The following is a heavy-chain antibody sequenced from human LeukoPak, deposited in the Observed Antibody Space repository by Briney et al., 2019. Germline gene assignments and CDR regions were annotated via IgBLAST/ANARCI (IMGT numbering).Heavy chain of an antibody. D-gene: IGHD1-1*01. CDR2: IRGGSET. Sequence: QSGGSLRLSCAASGFTFSNYAMSWVRQAPARGLEWVSSIRGGSETFYADSVKGRFTLSRDDSRNTVYLQLNNLRVEDTAVYYCAKANWVSNADAVWWGQGTLVTVSS. CDR1: GFTFSNYA. CDR3: AKANWVSNADAVW. J-gene: IGHJ4*02. V-gene: IGHV3-23*01.